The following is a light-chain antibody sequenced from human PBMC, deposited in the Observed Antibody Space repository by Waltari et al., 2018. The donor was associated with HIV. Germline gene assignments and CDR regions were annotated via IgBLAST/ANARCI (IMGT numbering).Light chain of an antibody. CDR3: VLSMSGGIWV. CDR1: PGSVSANYY. J-gene: IGLJ3*02. Sequence: QAVVTQEPSFSVSPGGNVTLTCGLNPGSVSANYYPRCYQLTPSQTPRTLIYNTNIRCSGVRDAFSGSSLWNKAALTITGAEADDESEYYWVLSMSGGIWVFGGGTRLTVL. CDR2: NTN. V-gene: IGLV8-61*01.